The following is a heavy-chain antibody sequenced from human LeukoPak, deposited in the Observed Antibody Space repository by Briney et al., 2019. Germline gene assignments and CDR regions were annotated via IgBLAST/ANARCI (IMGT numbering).Heavy chain of an antibody. J-gene: IGHJ4*02. CDR3: AMTTVTTFAY. CDR1: GGSISSYY. CDR2: IYYSGST. Sequence: PSETLSLTCTVSGGSISSYYWSWIRQRPGKGLEWIGYIYYSGSTNYNPSHKSRVTISVDTSKNQFSLKLSSVTAADTAVYYCAMTTVTTFAYWGQGTLVTVSS. D-gene: IGHD4-17*01. V-gene: IGHV4-59*01.